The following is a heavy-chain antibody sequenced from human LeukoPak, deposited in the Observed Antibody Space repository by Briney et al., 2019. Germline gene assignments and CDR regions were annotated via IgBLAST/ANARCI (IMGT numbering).Heavy chain of an antibody. Sequence: PEGSLRLSCAASGFTFSSYGIHWVRQAPGKGLEWVAVVSYDASHKFYADSVKGRFTISRDNSKNTVYLQMTSLRAEDTAVYYCAKHSSSWYVAEGEPLSHYGMDVWGQGTTVTVS. CDR3: AKHSSSWYVAEGEPLSHYGMDV. V-gene: IGHV3-30*18. D-gene: IGHD6-13*01. CDR2: VSYDASHK. J-gene: IGHJ6*02. CDR1: GFTFSSYG.